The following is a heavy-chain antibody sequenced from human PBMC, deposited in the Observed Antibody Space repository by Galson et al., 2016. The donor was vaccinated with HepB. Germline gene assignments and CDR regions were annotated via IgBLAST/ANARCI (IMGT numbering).Heavy chain of an antibody. CDR3: TTAVGISWPPY. V-gene: IGHV3-15*07. J-gene: IGHJ4*02. CDR1: GLTFSKGW. Sequence: SLRLSCAGSGLTFSKGWMNWVRQAPGKGLEWVGRIKSKSDGGTIDYAAPVKGRFTISRDDSKNVAYLQMNSLKTEDTGIYYCTTAVGISWPPYWGQGTLVTVSS. CDR2: IKSKSDGGTI. D-gene: IGHD6-13*01.